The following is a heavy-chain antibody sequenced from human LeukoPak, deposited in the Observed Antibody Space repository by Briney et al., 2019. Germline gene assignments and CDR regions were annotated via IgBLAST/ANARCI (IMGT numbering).Heavy chain of an antibody. J-gene: IGHJ3*02. V-gene: IGHV4-39*01. CDR3: ARRTGCPGSYWPPDM. CDR2: VCYHGNT. Sequence: SETLSLTCTVSGDSISSTTYPWGWIRQSPGKGLEWIGSVCYHGNTFYNPSLSKRVTVSVDTSKNQFSLRLSSVTAADTAVYYCARRTGCPGSYWPPDMWGQGTMVTVSS. D-gene: IGHD3-10*02. CDR1: GDSISSTTYP.